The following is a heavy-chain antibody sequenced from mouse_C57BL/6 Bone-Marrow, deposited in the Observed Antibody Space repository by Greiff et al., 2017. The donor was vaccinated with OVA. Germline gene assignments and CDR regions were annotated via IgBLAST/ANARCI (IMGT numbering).Heavy chain of an antibody. D-gene: IGHD2-1*01. Sequence: EVQGVESGGGLVQPGESLKLSCESNEYEFPSHDMSWVRKTPEKRLELVAAINSDGGSTYYPDTMEGRFIISRDNTKKTLYLQMSSLRSEDTALYYCVYYGNYVWFAYWGQGTLVTVSA. CDR3: VYYGNYVWFAY. J-gene: IGHJ3*01. CDR2: INSDGGST. V-gene: IGHV5-2*01. CDR1: EYEFPSHD.